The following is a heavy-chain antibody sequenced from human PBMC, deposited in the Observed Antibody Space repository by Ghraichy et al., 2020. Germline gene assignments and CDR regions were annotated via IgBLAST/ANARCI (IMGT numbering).Heavy chain of an antibody. CDR2: ISDAGSNE. J-gene: IGHJ6*02. CDR3: ARATREWLVRYYGVDV. D-gene: IGHD2-8*01. V-gene: IGHV3-30*04. Sequence: GESLNISCAASGFTFSGYAMHWVRQAPGKGLEWVADISDAGSNEYYVDSVKGRFTISRDNSKNTLYLQMNSLRPEDTAVYYCARATREWLVRYYGVDVWGQGTTVIVS. CDR1: GFTFSGYA.